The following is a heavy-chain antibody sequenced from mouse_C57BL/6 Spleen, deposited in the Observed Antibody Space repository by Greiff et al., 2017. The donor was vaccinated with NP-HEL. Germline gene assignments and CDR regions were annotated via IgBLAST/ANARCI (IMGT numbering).Heavy chain of an antibody. J-gene: IGHJ3*01. Sequence: EVQLQQSGAELVRPGASVKLSCTASGFNIKDDYMHWVKQRPEQGLEWIGWIDPENGDTEYASKFQGKATITKDTSSNTAYLQLSSLTSEDTAVYYCTRGLRFADWGQGTLVTVSA. CDR3: TRGLRFAD. D-gene: IGHD1-3*01. V-gene: IGHV14-4*01. CDR2: IDPENGDT. CDR1: GFNIKDDY.